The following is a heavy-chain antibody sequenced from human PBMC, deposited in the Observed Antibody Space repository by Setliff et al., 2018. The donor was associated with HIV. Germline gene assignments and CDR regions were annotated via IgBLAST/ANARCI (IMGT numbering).Heavy chain of an antibody. CDR2: IYYTGNT. J-gene: IGHJ3*01. V-gene: IGHV4-4*02. CDR1: GGSISSSNW. D-gene: IGHD3-22*01. CDR3: ARRGDSSGYYDAFDV. Sequence: PSETLSLTCAVSGGSISSSNWWSWVRQPPGKGLEWIGEIYYTGNTNYNPSLKSRVSISVDKSKNQFSLKLNSVTAADTAMYYCARRGDSSGYYDAFDVWGQGTTVTVSS.